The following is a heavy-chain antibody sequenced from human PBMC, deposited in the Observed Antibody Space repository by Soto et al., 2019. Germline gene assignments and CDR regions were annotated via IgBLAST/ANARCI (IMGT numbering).Heavy chain of an antibody. D-gene: IGHD6-19*01. V-gene: IGHV1-18*04. CDR1: GYTFATSG. CDR2: ISVYDSKT. Sequence: GASVKVSCKTSGYTFATSGISWVRQAPGQGLEWMGWISVYDSKTKYAQKVQSRVTMTTDTSTSTAYMELRGLRSDDTAFYYCERSYSSGWGDYWGQGTMVTVYS. J-gene: IGHJ4*02. CDR3: ERSYSSGWGDY.